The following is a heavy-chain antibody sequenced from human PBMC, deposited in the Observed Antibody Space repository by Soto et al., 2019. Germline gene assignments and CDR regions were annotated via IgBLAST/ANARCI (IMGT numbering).Heavy chain of an antibody. D-gene: IGHD2-2*01. Sequence: GGSLRLSCAASGFTFSSYAMHWVRQAPGKGLEWVAVISYDGSNKYYADSVKGRFTISRDNSKNTLYLQMNSLRAEDTAVYYCARDFHCSSTSCSTPLYYYYGMDVWGQGTTVTVSS. CDR1: GFTFSSYA. CDR3: ARDFHCSSTSCSTPLYYYYGMDV. CDR2: ISYDGSNK. J-gene: IGHJ6*02. V-gene: IGHV3-30-3*01.